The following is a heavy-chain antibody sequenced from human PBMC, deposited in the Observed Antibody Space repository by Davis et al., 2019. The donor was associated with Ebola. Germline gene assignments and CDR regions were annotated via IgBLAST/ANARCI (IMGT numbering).Heavy chain of an antibody. D-gene: IGHD2-2*02. J-gene: IGHJ6*02. Sequence: GESLKISCAASGLTFSSYAMHWVRQAPGKGLEWVAVISYDGSNKYYADSVKGRFTISRDNSKNTLYLQMNSLRAEDTAVYYCARDKGGGYCSSTSCYTTFDYYYGMDVWGQGTTVTVSS. CDR3: ARDKGGGYCSSTSCYTTFDYYYGMDV. CDR2: ISYDGSNK. CDR1: GLTFSSYA. V-gene: IGHV3-30-3*01.